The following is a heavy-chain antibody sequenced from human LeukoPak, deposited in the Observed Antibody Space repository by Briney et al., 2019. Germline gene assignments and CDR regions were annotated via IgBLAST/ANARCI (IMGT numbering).Heavy chain of an antibody. J-gene: IGHJ5*02. CDR3: ARQQDILTGNWFDP. CDR1: GGSISSYY. V-gene: IGHV4-59*08. D-gene: IGHD3-9*01. Sequence: PSETLSLTCTVSGGSISSYYWSWIRQPPGKGLEWIGYIYYSGSTNYNPSLKSRVTISVDTSKNQFSLNLSSVPAPDPAVYFCARQQDILTGNWFDPWGQGTLVTVSS. CDR2: IYYSGST.